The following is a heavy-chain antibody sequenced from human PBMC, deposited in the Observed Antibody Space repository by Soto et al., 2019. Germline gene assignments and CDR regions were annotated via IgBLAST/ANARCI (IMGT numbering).Heavy chain of an antibody. CDR2: IFSDNER. D-gene: IGHD4-17*01. Sequence: SGPTLVNPTETLTLTCTVSGFSLTTGKVGVSWIRQPPGKALEWLAHIFSDNERSYSTSLQGRLTISKDTSGSQVVLSMTNVDPVDTATYYCARMNVDSYQFYYAMDVWGQGTTVTVSS. V-gene: IGHV2-26*01. J-gene: IGHJ6*02. CDR1: GFSLTTGKVG. CDR3: ARMNVDSYQFYYAMDV.